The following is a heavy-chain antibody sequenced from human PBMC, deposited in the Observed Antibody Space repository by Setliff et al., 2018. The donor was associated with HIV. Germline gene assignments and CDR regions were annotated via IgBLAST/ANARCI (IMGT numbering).Heavy chain of an antibody. J-gene: IGHJ4*02. Sequence: PGGSLRLSCEASGFRVTDTYMAWVRQAPGKGLEWVTLIYKAGKTYYADFVKGRFTIARDDTKNTVSLQMTNLEPGDTAMYYCAKGGYGGACYVAGYWGQGTKVTVSS. CDR3: AKGGYGGACYVAGY. CDR2: IYKAGKT. CDR1: GFRVTDTY. V-gene: IGHV3-53*01. D-gene: IGHD2-21*02.